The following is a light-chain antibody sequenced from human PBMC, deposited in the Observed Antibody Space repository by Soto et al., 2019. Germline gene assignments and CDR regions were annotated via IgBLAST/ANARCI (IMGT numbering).Light chain of an antibody. CDR3: RSFTGSNTVI. Sequence: QSALTQPRSVSGSPGQSVTISCTGTSSDVGGYDYVSWYQQHPGKAPKLMIYDVNKWPSGVPDRFSGSKSGNTASLTISGLQAEDEADYFCRSFTGSNTVIFGGGTQLTVL. V-gene: IGLV2-11*01. J-gene: IGLJ2*01. CDR1: SSDVGGYDY. CDR2: DVN.